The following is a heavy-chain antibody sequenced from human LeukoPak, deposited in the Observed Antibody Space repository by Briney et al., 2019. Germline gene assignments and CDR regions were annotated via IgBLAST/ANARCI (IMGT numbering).Heavy chain of an antibody. J-gene: IGHJ5*02. CDR2: IYTSGST. V-gene: IGHV4-4*07. D-gene: IGHD5-24*01. Sequence: SETLSLTCTVSGDSFNNYYWSWIRQPAGKGLEWIGRIYTSGSTNYNPSLKSRVTISVDTSKNQFSLKLNSVTAADTAVYYCARFTPQGYGWGGYNRFDPWGQGALVTVSS. CDR1: GDSFNNYY. CDR3: ARFTPQGYGWGGYNRFDP.